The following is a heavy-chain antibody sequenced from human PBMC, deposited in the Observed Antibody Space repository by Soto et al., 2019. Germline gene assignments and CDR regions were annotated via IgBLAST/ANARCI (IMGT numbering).Heavy chain of an antibody. J-gene: IGHJ4*02. CDR1: GFTFSSYA. V-gene: IGHV3-64D*06. CDR3: VKAWELRYFDWLLDY. CDR2: ISSNGGST. D-gene: IGHD3-9*01. Sequence: GGSLRLSCSASGFTFSSYAMHWVRQAPGKGLEYVSAISSNGGSTYYADSVKGRFTISRDNSKNTLYLQMSSLRAEDTAVYYCVKAWELRYFDWLLDYWGQGTLVTVSS.